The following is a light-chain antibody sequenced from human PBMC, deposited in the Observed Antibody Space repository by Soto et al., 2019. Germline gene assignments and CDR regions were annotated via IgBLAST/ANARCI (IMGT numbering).Light chain of an antibody. CDR3: QQSYSHPLT. Sequence: DIQLIQTPSSLSASVGDRVNITCRASQSVRSYLNWYQYKPGTAPKVLIYAVFSLQSGVPSRFTGSASGTDFTLTISSLQPEDSATYYCQQSYSHPLTFGGGTRVEV. CDR2: AVF. J-gene: IGKJ4*01. V-gene: IGKV1-39*01. CDR1: QSVRSY.